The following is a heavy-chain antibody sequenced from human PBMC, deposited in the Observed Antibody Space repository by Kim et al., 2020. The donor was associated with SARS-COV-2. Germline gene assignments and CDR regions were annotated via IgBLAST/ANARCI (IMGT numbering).Heavy chain of an antibody. J-gene: IGHJ3*02. V-gene: IGHV3-30*01. D-gene: IGHD3-10*01. Sequence: YADSVKGRFTISRDNAKNTLYLQMNSLRAEDTAVYYCARGGFGHGDAFDIWGQGTMVTVSS. CDR3: ARGGFGHGDAFDI.